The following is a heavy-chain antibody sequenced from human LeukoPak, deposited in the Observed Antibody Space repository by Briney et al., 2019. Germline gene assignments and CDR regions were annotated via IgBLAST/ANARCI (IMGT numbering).Heavy chain of an antibody. D-gene: IGHD3-3*01. CDR1: GGSISSYY. CDR3: ARGVVTEYNWFDP. Sequence: SSETLSLTCTVSGGSISSYYWSWIRQSPGKGLEWIGYIYYSGNTNYNPSLKSRVTISVDKSKNQFSLKLSSVTAADTAVYYCARGVVTEYNWFDPWGQGTLVTVSS. CDR2: IYYSGNT. V-gene: IGHV4-59*12. J-gene: IGHJ5*02.